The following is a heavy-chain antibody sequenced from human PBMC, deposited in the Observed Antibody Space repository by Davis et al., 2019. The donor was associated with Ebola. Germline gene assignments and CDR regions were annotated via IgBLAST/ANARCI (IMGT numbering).Heavy chain of an antibody. CDR3: ARDRSGYSSSMDV. J-gene: IGHJ6*03. V-gene: IGHV3-21*01. D-gene: IGHD6-6*01. CDR2: ISSSSSYI. CDR1: GFTFSSYS. Sequence: PGGSLRLSCAASGFTFSSYSTNWVRQAPGKGLEWVSSISSSSSYIYYADSVKSRFTISRDNAKNSLYLQMNSMRAEDTAVYYCARDRSGYSSSMDVWGKGTTVTVSS.